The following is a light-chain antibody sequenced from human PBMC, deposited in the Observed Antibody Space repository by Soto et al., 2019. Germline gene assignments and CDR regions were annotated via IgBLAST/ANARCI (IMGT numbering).Light chain of an antibody. CDR1: SNDVGGYNY. J-gene: IGLJ1*01. Sequence: QXVXXQPASVSGSPGQSITISCXGTSNDVGGYNYVSWYHQHPGKAPKLMIYEVSHRPSGVSNRFSGSKSGNTASLTISGLQAEDEADYYCSSYTTSSTPYVFGSGTKVTVL. V-gene: IGLV2-14*01. CDR2: EVS. CDR3: SSYTTSSTPYV.